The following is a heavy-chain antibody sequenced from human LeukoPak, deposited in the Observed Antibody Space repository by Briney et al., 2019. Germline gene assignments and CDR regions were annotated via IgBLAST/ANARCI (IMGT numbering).Heavy chain of an antibody. V-gene: IGHV3-21*01. D-gene: IGHD3-22*01. CDR1: GFTFSSYS. Sequence: GGSLRLSCAASGFTFSSYSMNWVRQAPGKGLEWVSSISSSSSYIYYADSVKGRFTISRDNAKNSLYLQMNSLRAEDTAVYYCARVPAPQYYYDSSGYRYYYYYYYMDVWGKGTTVTVSS. J-gene: IGHJ6*03. CDR2: ISSSSSYI. CDR3: ARVPAPQYYYDSSGYRYYYYYYYMDV.